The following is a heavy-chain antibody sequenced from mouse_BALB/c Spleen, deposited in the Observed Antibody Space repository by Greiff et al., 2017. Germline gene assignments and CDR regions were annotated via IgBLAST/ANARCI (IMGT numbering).Heavy chain of an antibody. Sequence: EVQGVESGGGLVKPGGSLKLSCAASGFTFSSYAMSWVRQTPEKRLEWVASISSGGSTYYPDSVKGRFTISRDNARNILYLQMSSLRSEDTAMYYCARGGYYGSSFYWYFDVWGAGTTVTVSS. CDR1: GFTFSSYA. CDR3: ARGGYYGSSFYWYFDV. CDR2: ISSGGST. V-gene: IGHV5-6-5*01. J-gene: IGHJ1*01. D-gene: IGHD1-1*01.